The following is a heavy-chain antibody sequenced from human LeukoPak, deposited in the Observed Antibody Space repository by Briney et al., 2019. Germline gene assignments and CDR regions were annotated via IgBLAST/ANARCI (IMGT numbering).Heavy chain of an antibody. D-gene: IGHD6-25*01. CDR1: GFSLSTSGMC. CDR2: IDWDDDE. Sequence: SGPALVKVTQTLTLTCTFSGFSLSTSGMCVSWIRQRPGKALEWLARIDWDDDEHYSPSLKTRLTISKDTSKNQVVLTMTNMDPVDTATYYCVRTNSGWYFDYWGQGTLVTVSS. V-gene: IGHV2-70*11. CDR3: VRTNSGWYFDY. J-gene: IGHJ4*02.